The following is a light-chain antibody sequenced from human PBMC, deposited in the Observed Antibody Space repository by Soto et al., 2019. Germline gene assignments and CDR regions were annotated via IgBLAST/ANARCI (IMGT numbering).Light chain of an antibody. CDR1: QSILYSSTNRNY. J-gene: IGKJ5*01. Sequence: DIVLTQSPVSLAVSLGERATITCKSSQSILYSSTNRNYLAWYQQKPGQPPKLLISWASTRESGVPDRFSGSGSWTDFTLTISSLQAGDVAVYYCQQYYTTPSITFGQGTRLGIK. CDR2: WAS. CDR3: QQYYTTPSIT. V-gene: IGKV4-1*01.